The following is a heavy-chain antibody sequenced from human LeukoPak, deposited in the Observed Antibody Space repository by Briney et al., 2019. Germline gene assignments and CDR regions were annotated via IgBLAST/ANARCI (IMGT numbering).Heavy chain of an antibody. D-gene: IGHD3-22*01. CDR2: IIPIFGTA. J-gene: IGHJ4*02. CDR1: GGTFSSYA. Sequence: WASVKVSCKASGGTFSSYAISWVRQAPGQGLDWMGGIIPIFGTANYAQKFQGRVTITTDESTSTAYMELSSLRSEDTAVYYCARYYDSSATTLNYFDYWGQGTLVTVSS. V-gene: IGHV1-69*05. CDR3: ARYYDSSATTLNYFDY.